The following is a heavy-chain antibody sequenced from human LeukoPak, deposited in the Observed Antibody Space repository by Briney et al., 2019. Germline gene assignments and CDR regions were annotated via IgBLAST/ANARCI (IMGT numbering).Heavy chain of an antibody. Sequence: GGSLRLSCAASGFTFRSYEMNWVRQAPGKGLEWISYISGSGSTIYYADSVKGRFTISRDNSNNTLYLQMNSLRAEDTALYYCARERESSFDYWGQGTLVTVSS. CDR1: GFTFRSYE. J-gene: IGHJ4*02. CDR3: ARERESSFDY. D-gene: IGHD2-2*01. CDR2: ISGSGSTI. V-gene: IGHV3-48*03.